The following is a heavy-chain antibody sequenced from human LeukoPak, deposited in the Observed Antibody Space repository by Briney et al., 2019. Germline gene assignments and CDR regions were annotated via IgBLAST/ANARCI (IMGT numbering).Heavy chain of an antibody. J-gene: IGHJ4*02. CDR2: ISYEGTSK. D-gene: IGHD3-10*01. CDR3: ARDYRSGSYPTCYFGD. CDR1: GFTFKIYP. Sequence: GGSLRLSCAAWGFTFKIYPVHGVREARGGGREGVALISYEGTSKYYADSVKGRFTISRDNSRNTFYLQMNSLRADDTAVYYSARDYRSGSYPTCYFGDWGQGTVVTVSS. V-gene: IGHV3-30*04.